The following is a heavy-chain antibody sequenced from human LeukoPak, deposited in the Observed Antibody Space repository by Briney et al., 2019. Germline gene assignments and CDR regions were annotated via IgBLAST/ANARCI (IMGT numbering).Heavy chain of an antibody. V-gene: IGHV3-21*01. Sequence: GSLRLSCAASGFTSSSYSMNWVRQAPGKGLEWVSSISTTSSHIYYADSVKGRFTISRDNAKNSLYLQMNSLRAEDMAVYYCARGIVATTAFDYWGQGTLVTVSS. D-gene: IGHD5-12*01. CDR2: ISTTSSHI. CDR3: ARGIVATTAFDY. J-gene: IGHJ4*02. CDR1: GFTSSSYS.